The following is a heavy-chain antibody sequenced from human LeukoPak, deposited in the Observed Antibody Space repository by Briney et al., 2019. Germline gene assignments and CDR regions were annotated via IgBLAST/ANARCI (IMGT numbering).Heavy chain of an antibody. Sequence: SETLSLTCTVSGGSLSSYYWSWIRQPPGKGLEWIGYIYTSGSTNYNPSLKSRVTISVDTSKNQFSLKLSSVTAADTAVYYCARLRAGREYYYYYYMDVWGKGTTVTVSS. J-gene: IGHJ6*03. V-gene: IGHV4-4*09. CDR1: GGSLSSYY. CDR2: IYTSGST. D-gene: IGHD6-13*01. CDR3: ARLRAGREYYYYYYMDV.